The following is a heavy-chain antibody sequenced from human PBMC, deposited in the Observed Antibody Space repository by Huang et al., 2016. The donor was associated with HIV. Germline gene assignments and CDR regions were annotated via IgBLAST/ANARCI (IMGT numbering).Heavy chain of an antibody. CDR3: VRVRRVTDTHCVADCNTLEIFDI. D-gene: IGHD2-21*02. J-gene: IGHJ3*02. CDR1: GYIFTNYG. V-gene: IGHV7-4-1*02. Sequence: QVQLVQSGSALKKPGASVKDSCKASGYIFTNYGVHWVRQAPGQGLEWMGLINTNTGSPRYAQDFKGRFAFSLDTSVNTAYLQISILKAEDSAIYYCVRVRRVTDTHCVADCNTLEIFDIWGQGTMVTVSA. CDR2: INTNTGSP.